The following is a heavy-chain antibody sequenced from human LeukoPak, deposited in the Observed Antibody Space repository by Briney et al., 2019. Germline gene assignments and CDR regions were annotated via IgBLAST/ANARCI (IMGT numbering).Heavy chain of an antibody. V-gene: IGHV3-48*04. J-gene: IGHJ6*03. CDR3: ARGSENYDILTGYYKKYYYYYYMDV. Sequence: GGSLRLSCAASGFTFSSYSMNWVRQAPGKGLEWVSYISSSGSTIYYADSVKGRFTISRDNAKNSLYLQMNSLRAEDTAVYYCARGSENYDILTGYYKKYYYYYYMDVWGKGTTVTVSS. D-gene: IGHD3-9*01. CDR2: ISSSGSTI. CDR1: GFTFSSYS.